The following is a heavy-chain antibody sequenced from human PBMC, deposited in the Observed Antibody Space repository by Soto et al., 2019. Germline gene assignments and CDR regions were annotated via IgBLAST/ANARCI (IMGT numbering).Heavy chain of an antibody. CDR1: GGTYNNYV. Sequence: SVKVSCKVSGGTYNNYVISWVRQAPGQGLEWMGGIIPAFGTTNYAQKFQDKVTLTADESTGTVYMELSSLRSEDTAVYYCARSDFTDLLYHIGMDVWGQGTTVTVSS. D-gene: IGHD2-2*01. J-gene: IGHJ6*02. V-gene: IGHV1-69*13. CDR2: IIPAFGTT. CDR3: ARSDFTDLLYHIGMDV.